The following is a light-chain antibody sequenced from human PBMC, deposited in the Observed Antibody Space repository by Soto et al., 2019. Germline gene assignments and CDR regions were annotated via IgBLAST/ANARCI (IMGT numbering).Light chain of an antibody. CDR1: QSIGNW. V-gene: IGKV1-5*03. Sequence: DLQMTQSPSTLSASVGDRVTITCRASQSIGNWLAWYQQKPGKAPNLLIYKASTLKSVVPSRFSGSGSGTEFTLTISSLQPDDFATYYCQQYNSTVSFGGGSKVEIK. CDR2: KAS. J-gene: IGKJ4*01. CDR3: QQYNSTVS.